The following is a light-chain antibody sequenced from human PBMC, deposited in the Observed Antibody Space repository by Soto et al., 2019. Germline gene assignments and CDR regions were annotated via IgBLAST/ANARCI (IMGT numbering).Light chain of an antibody. CDR3: SSYTSSSTLV. CDR1: SSDVGAYNF. Sequence: QSALTQPASVSGSPGQSITISCTGTSSDVGAYNFVSWYQQHPGKAHKLMIYDVSNRPSGVSNRFSGSKSGNTASLTISGLQAEDEADYYCSSYTSSSTLVFGGGTKLTVL. CDR2: DVS. J-gene: IGLJ2*01. V-gene: IGLV2-14*01.